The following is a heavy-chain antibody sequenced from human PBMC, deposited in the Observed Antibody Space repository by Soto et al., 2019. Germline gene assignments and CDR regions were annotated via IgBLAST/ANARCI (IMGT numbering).Heavy chain of an antibody. CDR3: ARLAPRYRIRDYNYHSLDF. D-gene: IGHD1-20*01. CDR2: TNYSGST. CDR1: GGSVSNYY. V-gene: IGHV4-59*02. Sequence: KPSETLSLTCTVSGGSVSNYYWTWIRQPPGKGLEWISYTNYSGSTDHSPSLKSRVTISLDTSKNQFSLRLISVTAADTAVYYCARLAPRYRIRDYNYHSLDFWGQGTTVTVSS. J-gene: IGHJ6*02.